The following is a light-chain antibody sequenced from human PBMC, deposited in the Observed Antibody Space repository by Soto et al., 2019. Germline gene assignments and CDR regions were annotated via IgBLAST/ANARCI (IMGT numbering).Light chain of an antibody. CDR2: SNN. J-gene: IGLJ3*02. CDR3: AAWDDSLSGWV. V-gene: IGLV1-47*02. CDR1: SSNIGSNY. Sequence: QSVLTQPPSASGTPGQRVTISCSGSSSNIGSNYVYWYQQLPGTAPKLLIYSNNQPPSGVPDRFSGSKSGTSASLAISGLRSEDEAEYYCAAWDDSLSGWVFGGGTKLTVL.